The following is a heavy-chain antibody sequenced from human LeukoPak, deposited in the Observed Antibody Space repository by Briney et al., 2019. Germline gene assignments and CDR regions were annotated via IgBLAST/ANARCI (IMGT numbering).Heavy chain of an antibody. V-gene: IGHV4-59*01. CDR2: IYYSGRN. Sequence: PSETLSLTCTVSGGSISSYYWSWVRQPPGKGLEWVGYIYYSGRNNYNPSLKRRGTISVETSKKQFSQKLSSVTAADTAVYYCARVFANNQNDYWGQGTLDTVSS. D-gene: IGHD1/OR15-1a*01. J-gene: IGHJ4*02. CDR1: GGSISSYY. CDR3: ARVFANNQNDY.